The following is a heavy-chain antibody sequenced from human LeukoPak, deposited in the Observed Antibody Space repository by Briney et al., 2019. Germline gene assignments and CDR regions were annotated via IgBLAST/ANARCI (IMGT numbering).Heavy chain of an antibody. D-gene: IGHD3-10*01. Sequence: GGSLRLSRAASVFTFSSYSMNWVRQAPGKGLEWVSSISSSSSYIYYADSVKGRFTISRDNAKNSLYLQMNSLRAEDTAVYYCARDMVAVRGAPLNWGQGALVTVSS. CDR1: VFTFSSYS. CDR2: ISSSSSYI. J-gene: IGHJ4*02. CDR3: ARDMVAVRGAPLN. V-gene: IGHV3-21*01.